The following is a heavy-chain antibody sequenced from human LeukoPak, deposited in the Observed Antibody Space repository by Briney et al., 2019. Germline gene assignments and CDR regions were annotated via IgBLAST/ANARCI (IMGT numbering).Heavy chain of an antibody. V-gene: IGHV1-69*13. D-gene: IGHD6-13*01. CDR3: ARPSDHRVSWYYFDY. J-gene: IGHJ4*02. CDR2: VIPIFGTA. Sequence: SVKVSCKASGGTFSSYAISWVRQAPGQGLEWMGGVIPIFGTANYAQKFQGRVTITADESTSTAYMELSSLRSEDTAVYYCARPSDHRVSWYYFDYWGQGTLVTVSS. CDR1: GGTFSSYA.